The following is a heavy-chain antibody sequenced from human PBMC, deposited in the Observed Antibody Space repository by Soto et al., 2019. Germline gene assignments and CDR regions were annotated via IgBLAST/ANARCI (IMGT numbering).Heavy chain of an antibody. CDR3: AREGGGSRGYSYGVKNYYGMDV. J-gene: IGHJ6*02. V-gene: IGHV1-46*01. Sequence: ASVKVSCKASGYTFTSYYMHWVRQAPGQGLEWMGIINPSGGSTSYAQKFQGRVTMTRDTSTSTVYMELSSLRSEDTAVYYCAREGGGSRGYSYGVKNYYGMDVWGQGTTVTVS. CDR1: GYTFTSYY. D-gene: IGHD5-18*01. CDR2: INPSGGST.